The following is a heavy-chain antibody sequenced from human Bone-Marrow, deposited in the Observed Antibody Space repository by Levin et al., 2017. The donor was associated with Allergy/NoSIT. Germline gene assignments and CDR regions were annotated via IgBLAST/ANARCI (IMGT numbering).Heavy chain of an antibody. J-gene: IGHJ6*02. D-gene: IGHD3-16*01. CDR2: INQDGSEK. Sequence: LSLTCAASGFTFSTYWMSWVRQAPGKGLEWVANINQDGSEKYYVDSVKGRFTISRDNAKNSLYLQMNSLRAEDTAVFYCARVGWGGDGGMDVWGQGTTVTVSS. CDR1: GFTFSTYW. V-gene: IGHV3-7*01. CDR3: ARVGWGGDGGMDV.